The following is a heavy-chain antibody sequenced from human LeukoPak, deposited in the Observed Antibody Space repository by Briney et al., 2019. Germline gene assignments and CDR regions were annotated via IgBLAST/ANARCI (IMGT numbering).Heavy chain of an antibody. Sequence: EASVKVSCKASGGTFSSYAISWVRQAPGQGLEXXXGIIPIFGTANYAQKFQGRVTITADESTSTAYMELSSLRSEDTAVYYCAIMVRGVIPIDYWGQGTLVTVPS. CDR2: IIPIFGTA. J-gene: IGHJ4*02. CDR1: GGTFSSYA. D-gene: IGHD3-10*01. V-gene: IGHV1-69*13. CDR3: AIMVRGVIPIDY.